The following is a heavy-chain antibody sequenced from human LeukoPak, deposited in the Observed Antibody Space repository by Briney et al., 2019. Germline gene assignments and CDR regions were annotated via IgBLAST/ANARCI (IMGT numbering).Heavy chain of an antibody. CDR2: ISGSGGST. D-gene: IGHD1-26*01. Sequence: GGSLRLSCAASGFTFSSYAMSWVRQAPGKGLEWVSAISGSGGSTYYADSVKGRFTISRDNSKNTLYLQMNSLRAEDTAVYYCATYDSGSYESGSNYFDYWGQGTLVTVSS. CDR3: ATYDSGSYESGSNYFDY. J-gene: IGHJ4*02. V-gene: IGHV3-23*01. CDR1: GFTFSSYA.